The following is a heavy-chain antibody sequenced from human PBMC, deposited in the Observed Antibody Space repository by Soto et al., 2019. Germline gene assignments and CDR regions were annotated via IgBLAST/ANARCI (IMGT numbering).Heavy chain of an antibody. CDR2: MNPNSGNT. D-gene: IGHD4-17*01. Sequence: QVQLVQSGAEVKKPGASVKVSCKASGYTFTSDDINWVRQATGQGLEWMGWMNPNSGNTGYPQKFQGRVNMTMNTSRSTAYMELSSLRSEDTAVYYCARTLYGDNVDYWGQGTLVTVSS. CDR1: GYTFTSDD. J-gene: IGHJ4*02. V-gene: IGHV1-8*01. CDR3: ARTLYGDNVDY.